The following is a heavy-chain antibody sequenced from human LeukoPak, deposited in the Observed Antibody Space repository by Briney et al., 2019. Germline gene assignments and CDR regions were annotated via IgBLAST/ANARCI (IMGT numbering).Heavy chain of an antibody. D-gene: IGHD1-26*01. J-gene: IGHJ4*02. CDR1: GGSISGTNW. CDR2: ISLAGQT. V-gene: IGHV4/OR15-8*02. CDR3: SRESGPFCPFGY. Sequence: PSETLSLTCGVSGGSISGTNWWSWVRQPPGQGQEWSGEISLAGQTNYNPSLNGRVTMSLDKSSNQLSLHLTSVTAADTATYFCSRESGPFCPFGYWGQGTLVIVSS.